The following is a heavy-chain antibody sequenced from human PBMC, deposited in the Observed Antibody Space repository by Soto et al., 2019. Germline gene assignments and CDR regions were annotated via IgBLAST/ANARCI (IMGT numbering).Heavy chain of an antibody. CDR3: ARLHVDTAMARTYYFDY. CDR1: GGTFSSYA. V-gene: IGHV1-69*01. D-gene: IGHD5-18*01. CDR2: IIPIFGTA. J-gene: IGHJ4*02. Sequence: QVQLVQSGAEVKKPGSSVKVSCKASGGTFSSYAISWVRQAPGQGLEWMGWIIPIFGTANYAQKFQGRVTITADESTSTAYMELSSLRSEDTAVYYCARLHVDTAMARTYYFDYWGQGTLVTVSS.